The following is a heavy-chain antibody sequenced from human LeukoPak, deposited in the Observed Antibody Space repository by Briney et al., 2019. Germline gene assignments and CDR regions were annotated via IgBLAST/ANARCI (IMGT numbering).Heavy chain of an antibody. CDR2: FDPEDGET. CDR3: ATDLATARGEPFDY. D-gene: IGHD6-6*01. V-gene: IGHV1-24*01. J-gene: IGHJ4*02. CDR1: GYTLTELS. Sequence: GASVKVSCKVSGYTLTELSMHWVRQAPGKGLEWMGGFDPEDGETIYAQKFQGRVTMTEDTSTDTAYMELSSLRSEDTAVYYCATDLATARGEPFDYWGQGTLVTVSS.